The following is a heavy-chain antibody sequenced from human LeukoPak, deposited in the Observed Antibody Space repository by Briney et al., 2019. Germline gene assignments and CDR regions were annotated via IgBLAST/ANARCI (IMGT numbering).Heavy chain of an antibody. CDR1: GVSITTNY. CDR3: ARHGTTVMINDYFDY. V-gene: IGHV4-59*08. J-gene: IGHJ4*02. CDR2: IYYTGST. D-gene: IGHD3-16*01. Sequence: PSETLSLTCLVSGVSITTNYWSWFRQPPGKGLEWIGCIYYTGSTNYNPSLKSRVTISVDTSKNQFSLELSSVTATDTAVYYCARHGTTVMINDYFDYWGQGALVTVSP.